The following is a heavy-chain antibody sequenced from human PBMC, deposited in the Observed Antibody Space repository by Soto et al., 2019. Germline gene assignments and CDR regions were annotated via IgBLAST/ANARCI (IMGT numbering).Heavy chain of an antibody. V-gene: IGHV4-30-2*01. Sequence: SETLSLTCAVSGGSISSGGYSWSWIRQPPGKGLEWIGYIYHSGSTYYNPSLKSRVTISVDRSKNQFSLKLSSVTAADTAVYHCARGGAGCSGGSCYSWFDPWGQGTLVTVSS. CDR3: ARGGAGCSGGSCYSWFDP. CDR1: GGSISSGGYS. J-gene: IGHJ5*02. D-gene: IGHD2-15*01. CDR2: IYHSGST.